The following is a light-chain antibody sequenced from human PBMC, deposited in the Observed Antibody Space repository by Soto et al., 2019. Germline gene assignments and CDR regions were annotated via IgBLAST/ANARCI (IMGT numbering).Light chain of an antibody. Sequence: QSALTQPASVSGSPGQSITISCTGSSSDVGTYTYVSWYQHHPGKAPKLIIYEVSNRPLGVSNRFSGSKSGNTASLTISGLQAEDEGDYYCSSYTVSSTDVFGTGTKVTVL. CDR3: SSYTVSSTDV. CDR2: EVS. J-gene: IGLJ1*01. CDR1: SSDVGTYTY. V-gene: IGLV2-14*01.